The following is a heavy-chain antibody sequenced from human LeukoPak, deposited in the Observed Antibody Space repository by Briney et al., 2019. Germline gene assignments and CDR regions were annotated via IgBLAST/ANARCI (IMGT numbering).Heavy chain of an antibody. CDR2: INHSGST. Sequence: PSETLSLTCAVYGGSFSGYYWSWIRQPPGKGLEWIGEINHSGSTNYNPSLKSRVTMSVDTSKNQFSLKLSSVTAADTAVYYCASGDYGGNPFDYWGQGTLVTVSS. D-gene: IGHD4-23*01. V-gene: IGHV4-34*01. CDR3: ASGDYGGNPFDY. J-gene: IGHJ4*02. CDR1: GGSFSGYY.